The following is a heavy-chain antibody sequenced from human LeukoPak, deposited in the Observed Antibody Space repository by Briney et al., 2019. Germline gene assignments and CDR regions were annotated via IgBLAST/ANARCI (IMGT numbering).Heavy chain of an antibody. CDR3: ARHGPYYDSSGSGWAFDI. D-gene: IGHD3-22*01. V-gene: IGHV4-59*08. Sequence: SETLSLTCTVSGGSISSYYWSWIRQPPGKGLEWIGYIYYSGSTNYNPSLKSRVTISVDTSKNQFSLKLSSVTAADTAVYYCARHGPYYDSSGSGWAFDIWGQGTMVTVSS. CDR2: IYYSGST. CDR1: GGSISSYY. J-gene: IGHJ3*02.